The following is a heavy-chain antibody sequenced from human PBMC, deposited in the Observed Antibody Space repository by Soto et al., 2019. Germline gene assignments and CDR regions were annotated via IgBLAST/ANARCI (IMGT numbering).Heavy chain of an antibody. J-gene: IGHJ6*02. Sequence: GSLRLSCAASGFTFSTYSMNWVLQAPGKGLESVSSISSSSSYIYYADSVTGRFTISRDNAKNPLYLQMNSLRAEDTAVYYCARDPRLQLLQDYYYGLDVWGQGTTVTVSS. CDR1: GFTFSTYS. D-gene: IGHD2-2*01. CDR2: ISSSSSYI. CDR3: ARDPRLQLLQDYYYGLDV. V-gene: IGHV3-21*01.